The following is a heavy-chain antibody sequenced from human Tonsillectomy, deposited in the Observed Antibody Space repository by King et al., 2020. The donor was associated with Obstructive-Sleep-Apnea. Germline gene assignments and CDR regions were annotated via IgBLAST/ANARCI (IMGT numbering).Heavy chain of an antibody. CDR3: AREEDYYDSSGYYYYFDY. CDR2: ISYDGSNK. J-gene: IGHJ4*02. Sequence: VQLVESGGGVVQPGRSLRLSCAASGFTFSSFAMHWVRQAPGKGLEWVAVISYDGSNKYYADSVKGRFTIYRDNSKNTLYLQMNSLRAEDTAVYYCAREEDYYDSSGYYYYFDYWGQGTLVTVSS. CDR1: GFTFSSFA. D-gene: IGHD3-22*01. V-gene: IGHV3-30*04.